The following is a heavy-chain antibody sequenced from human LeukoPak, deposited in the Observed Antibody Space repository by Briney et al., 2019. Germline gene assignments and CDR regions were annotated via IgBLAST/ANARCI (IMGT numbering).Heavy chain of an antibody. CDR2: IYGGGGVI. CDR3: AKDRVPDSGYDIDY. J-gene: IGHJ4*02. Sequence: GGSLRLSCAASGFTFSGYGMYWVRQAPRKGLEWVAGIYGGGGVIKYEDSVKGRFTISRDNSENILYLQMDSLRVEDTAMYYCAKDRVPDSGYDIDYWGQGTLVTVSS. CDR1: GFTFSGYG. V-gene: IGHV3-23*03. D-gene: IGHD5-12*01.